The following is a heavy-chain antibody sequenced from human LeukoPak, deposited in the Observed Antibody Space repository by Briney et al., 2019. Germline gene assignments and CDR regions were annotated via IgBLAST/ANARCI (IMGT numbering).Heavy chain of an antibody. CDR2: IYYTGNT. CDR3: ARETSERFGET. V-gene: IGHV4-59*12. CDR1: GGSISNYY. Sequence: SETLSLTCTVSGGSISNYYWIWIRQPPGKGLEWIGYIYYTGNTNYNPSLKSRVTISVDTSKNQFSLKLSSVTAAGTAVYYCARETSERFGETWGQGTLVTVSS. D-gene: IGHD3-10*01. J-gene: IGHJ4*02.